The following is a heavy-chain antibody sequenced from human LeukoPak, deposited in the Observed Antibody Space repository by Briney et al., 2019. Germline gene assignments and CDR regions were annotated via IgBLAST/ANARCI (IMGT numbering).Heavy chain of an antibody. CDR2: IYHSGST. Sequence: SETLSLTCAVSGYSISSGYYWGWIRQPPGKGLEWIGSIYHSGSTYYNPSLKSRVTISVDTSKNQFSLKLSSVTAADTAVYYCARDPYGDYGYDAFDIWGQGTMVTVSS. J-gene: IGHJ3*02. V-gene: IGHV4-38-2*02. D-gene: IGHD4-17*01. CDR3: ARDPYGDYGYDAFDI. CDR1: GYSISSGYY.